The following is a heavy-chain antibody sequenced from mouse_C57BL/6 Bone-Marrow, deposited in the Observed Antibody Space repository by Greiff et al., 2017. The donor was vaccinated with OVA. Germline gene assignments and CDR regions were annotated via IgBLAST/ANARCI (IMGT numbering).Heavy chain of an antibody. Sequence: VHVKQSGAELVRPGASVKLSCTASGFNIKDDYMHWVKQRPEQGLEWIGWIDPENGDTEYASKFQGKATITADTSSNTAYLQLSSLTSEDSAVYFCARSPLDYWGQGTSVTVSS. CDR3: ARSPLDY. CDR2: IDPENGDT. CDR1: GFNIKDDY. J-gene: IGHJ4*01. V-gene: IGHV14-4*01.